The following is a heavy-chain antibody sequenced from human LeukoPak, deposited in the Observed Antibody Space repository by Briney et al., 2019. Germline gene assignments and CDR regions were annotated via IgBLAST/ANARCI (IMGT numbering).Heavy chain of an antibody. CDR2: MSPNSGDT. J-gene: IGHJ4*02. V-gene: IGHV1-8*01. CDR1: GYTFTTHD. D-gene: IGHD7-27*01. Sequence: ASVKVSCKASGYTFTTHDINWVRRATGQGLEWLGWMSPNSGDTGYAQKFQGRVTMTSDSSISTAYMELSSLRSEDTAIYYCVRTPPNWGFDYWGQGTLVTVSS. CDR3: VRTPPNWGFDY.